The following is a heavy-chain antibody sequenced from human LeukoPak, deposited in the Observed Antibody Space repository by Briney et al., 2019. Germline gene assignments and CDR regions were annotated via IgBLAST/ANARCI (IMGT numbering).Heavy chain of an antibody. V-gene: IGHV3-74*01. CDR3: AREAKVGGALQY. J-gene: IGHJ4*02. Sequence: GGSLRLSCAASGFTFSDYWMHWVRQAPGKGLVWVSRINTDGSFTRYADSVQGRFTISRDTAKNTLSLQMNSLRAEDTAVYYCAREAKVGGALQYWGQGILVTVSS. D-gene: IGHD1-26*01. CDR2: INTDGSFT. CDR1: GFTFSDYW.